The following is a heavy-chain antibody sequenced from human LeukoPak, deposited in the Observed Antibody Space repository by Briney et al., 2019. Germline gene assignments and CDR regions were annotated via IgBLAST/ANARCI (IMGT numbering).Heavy chain of an antibody. Sequence: GESLKISCKGSGYSFTSYWIGWVRQMPGKGLGWMGIIYPGDSDTRYSPSFQGQVTISADKSISTAYLQWSSLKASDTAMYYCARQDSSVTIGHNWFDPWGQGTLVTVSS. J-gene: IGHJ5*02. V-gene: IGHV5-51*01. CDR2: IYPGDSDT. CDR3: ARQDSSVTIGHNWFDP. CDR1: GYSFTSYW. D-gene: IGHD3-9*01.